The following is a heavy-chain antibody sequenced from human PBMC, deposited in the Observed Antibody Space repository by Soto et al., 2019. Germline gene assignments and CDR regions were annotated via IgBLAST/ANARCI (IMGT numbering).Heavy chain of an antibody. V-gene: IGHV3-23*01. J-gene: IGHJ5*02. CDR3: ARDESIAARFGWFDP. D-gene: IGHD6-6*01. CDR1: GFSFLTYA. CDR2: ISGCCEST. Sequence: GGSLRLSCVASGFSFLTYAMRWVRQAPGKGLEWVSHISGCCESTYCADSVKGRFTISRDNAKNSLYLQMSSLRDEDTAVYYCARDESIAARFGWFDPWGQGTLVTVSS.